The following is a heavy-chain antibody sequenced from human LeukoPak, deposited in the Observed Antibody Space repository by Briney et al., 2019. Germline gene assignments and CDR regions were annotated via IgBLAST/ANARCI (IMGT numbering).Heavy chain of an antibody. CDR1: GFTFSSYA. V-gene: IGHV3-23*01. Sequence: GGSLRLSCAASGFTFSSYAMSWVRQAPGKGLEWVSAISGSGGSTYYADSVKGRFTISRDNSKNTLYLQMNSLRAEDTAVYYCATTRTTETNYYYYMDVWGKGTTVTVSS. CDR2: ISGSGGST. CDR3: ATTRTTETNYYYYMDV. D-gene: IGHD1-1*01. J-gene: IGHJ6*03.